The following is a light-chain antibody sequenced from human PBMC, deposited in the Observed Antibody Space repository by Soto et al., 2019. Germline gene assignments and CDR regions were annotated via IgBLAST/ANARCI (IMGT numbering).Light chain of an antibody. J-gene: IGKJ1*01. V-gene: IGKV3-20*01. CDR2: ATS. Sequence: EILLTQSPGTLSLSPGERATLSCRASQSVSSTYLAWYQQKPGQAPRLLIYATSSRATGIPDRFIGSGSGTDFTLTISRLEPEDFAVYYCQQQSSSPLTFGLGTNVEMK. CDR3: QQQSSSPLT. CDR1: QSVSSTY.